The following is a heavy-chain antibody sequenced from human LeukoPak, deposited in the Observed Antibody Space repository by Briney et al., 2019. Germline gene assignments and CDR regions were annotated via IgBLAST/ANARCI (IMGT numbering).Heavy chain of an antibody. D-gene: IGHD3-10*01. J-gene: IGHJ4*02. Sequence: GASVKVSCKASGYTFIGYYIYWVRQAPGQGLEWMGWINPNSGGANYAQNFQGRVTMTTDTSIRTAYMELSRLRSDDTAVYYCARLWFGREGRLLDYWGQGSLVTVSS. CDR2: INPNSGGA. V-gene: IGHV1-2*02. CDR3: ARLWFGREGRLLDY. CDR1: GYTFIGYY.